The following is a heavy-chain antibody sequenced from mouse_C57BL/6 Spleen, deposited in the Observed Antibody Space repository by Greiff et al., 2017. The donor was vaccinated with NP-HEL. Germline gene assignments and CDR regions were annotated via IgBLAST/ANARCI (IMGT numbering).Heavy chain of an antibody. CDR2: ISDGGSYT. V-gene: IGHV5-4*01. CDR1: GFTFSSYA. Sequence: EVKLVESGGGLVKPGGSLKLSCAASGFTFSSYAMSWVRQTPEKRLEWVATISDGGSYTYYPDNVKGRFTISRDNAKNNLYLQMSHLKSEDTAMYYCARDYYGSSSLAYWGQGTLVTVSA. D-gene: IGHD1-1*01. J-gene: IGHJ3*01. CDR3: ARDYYGSSSLAY.